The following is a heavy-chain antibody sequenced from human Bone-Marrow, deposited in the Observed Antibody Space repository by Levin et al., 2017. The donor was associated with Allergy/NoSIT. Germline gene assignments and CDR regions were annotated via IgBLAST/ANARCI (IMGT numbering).Heavy chain of an antibody. V-gene: IGHV3-30*18. CDR1: GFTFSSYG. J-gene: IGHJ4*02. CDR3: AKDYPQRGSLDY. Sequence: GESLKISCAASGFTFSSYGMHWVRQAPGKGLEWVAVISYDGSNKYYADSVKGRFTISRDNSKNTLYLQMNSLRAEDTAVYYCAKDYPQRGSLDYWGQGTLVTVSS. CDR2: ISYDGSNK. D-gene: IGHD1-26*01.